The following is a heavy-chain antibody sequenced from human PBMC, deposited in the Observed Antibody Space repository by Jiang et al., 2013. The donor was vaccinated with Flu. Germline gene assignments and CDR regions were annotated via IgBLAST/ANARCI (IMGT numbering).Heavy chain of an antibody. CDR2: IYYSGST. CDR1: GGSISSSTYY. D-gene: IGHD2-2*01. J-gene: IGHJ4*02. CDR3: ARSSPSSRPDY. Sequence: GPGLVKPSETLSLTCTVSGGSISSSTYYWGWIRQPPGKGLEWIGSIYYSGSTYYNPSLESRVTISVDTSKNQFSLKVSSVTAADTAVYYCARSSPSSRPDYWGQGTLVTVSS. V-gene: IGHV4-39*01.